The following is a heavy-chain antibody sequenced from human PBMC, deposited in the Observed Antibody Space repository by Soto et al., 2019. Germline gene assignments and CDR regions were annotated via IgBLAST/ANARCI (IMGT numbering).Heavy chain of an antibody. Sequence: QVQLQQWGAGLLKPSETLSLTCAVYGGSFSGYYWSWIRQPPGKGLEWIGEINHSGSTNYNPSVKSRVTISVDTSKNQFSLKLSSVTAADTAVYYCARGGYYIWGSYRQYYFDYWGQGTLVTVSS. CDR1: GGSFSGYY. CDR3: ARGGYYIWGSYRQYYFDY. J-gene: IGHJ4*02. D-gene: IGHD3-16*02. CDR2: INHSGST. V-gene: IGHV4-34*01.